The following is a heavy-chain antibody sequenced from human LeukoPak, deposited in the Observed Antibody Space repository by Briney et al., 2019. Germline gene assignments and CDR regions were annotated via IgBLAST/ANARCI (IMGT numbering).Heavy chain of an antibody. Sequence: SETLSLTCTVSGGSISSGDYYWSWIRQPPGKGLEWIGYIYYSGSTYYNPSLKSRVTISVDTSKNQFSLKLSSVTAADTAVYYCARDATRDNWFDPWGQGTLVTVSS. J-gene: IGHJ5*02. CDR1: GGSISSGDYY. D-gene: IGHD1-26*01. CDR3: ARDATRDNWFDP. V-gene: IGHV4-30-4*01. CDR2: IYYSGST.